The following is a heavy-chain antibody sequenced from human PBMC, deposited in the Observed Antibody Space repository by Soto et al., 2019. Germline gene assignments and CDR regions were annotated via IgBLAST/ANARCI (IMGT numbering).Heavy chain of an antibody. J-gene: IGHJ4*02. V-gene: IGHV4-4*07. CDR1: GDSISSYY. CDR3: AREYTETVDGPTPFYFDY. D-gene: IGHD6-19*01. Sequence: SETLSLTCSVPGDSISSYYWSWIRQSAGKGLEWIGRTYISGDTNYNPSLKSRVTMSVDTSKNQLSLKLSSVTAADTAVYYCAREYTETVDGPTPFYFDYWGQGTPVTVSS. CDR2: TYISGDT.